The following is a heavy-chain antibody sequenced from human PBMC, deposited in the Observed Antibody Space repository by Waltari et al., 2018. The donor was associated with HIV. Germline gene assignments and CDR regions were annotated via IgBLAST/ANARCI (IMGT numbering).Heavy chain of an antibody. CDR1: GGSFSAYY. V-gene: IGHV4-34*01. CDR2: NNQSGNI. Sequence: QVQLQQWGAGLLKPSETLSLTCAVSGGSFSAYYWSWIRQTPGSGLEWIWENNQSGNIHQSPSLKRLLTVSVDTSKNQFSLKMTSMTAADTAVYYCARGSPTLQFYDDFSGYLDAFDVWGHGTMVTVSS. J-gene: IGHJ3*01. D-gene: IGHD3-22*01. CDR3: ARGSPTLQFYDDFSGYLDAFDV.